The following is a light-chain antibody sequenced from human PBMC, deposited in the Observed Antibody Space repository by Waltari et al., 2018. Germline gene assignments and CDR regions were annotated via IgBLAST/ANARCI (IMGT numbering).Light chain of an antibody. J-gene: IGKJ4*01. CDR1: RSVSANF. CDR2: DAF. V-gene: IGKV3-20*01. CDR3: QQYGSSVS. Sequence: TLSLSPGETATISCRASRSVSANFLAWYQQKPGQAPRLLIHDAFRRATGVPDRFSGSGSETDFTLNINRLEPDDFAVYFCQQYGSSVSFGGGTKLEIK.